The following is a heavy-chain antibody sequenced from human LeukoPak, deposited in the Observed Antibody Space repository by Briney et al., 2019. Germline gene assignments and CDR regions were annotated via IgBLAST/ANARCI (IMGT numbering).Heavy chain of an antibody. CDR2: ISYDGSNK. CDR1: GFTFSSYA. Sequence: PGVSLRLSCAASGFTFSSYAMHWVRQAPGKGLEWVAVISYDGSNKYYADSVKGRFTISRDNSKNTLYLQMNSLRAEDTAVYYCARAGDIVVVPGAMDYWGQGTLVTASS. CDR3: ARAGDIVVVPGAMDY. J-gene: IGHJ4*02. D-gene: IGHD2-2*01. V-gene: IGHV3-30-3*01.